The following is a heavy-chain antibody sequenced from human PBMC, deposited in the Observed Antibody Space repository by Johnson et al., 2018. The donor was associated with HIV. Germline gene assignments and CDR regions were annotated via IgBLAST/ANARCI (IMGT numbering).Heavy chain of an antibody. J-gene: IGHJ3*02. Sequence: VQLVESGGGLVQPGGSLSLSCAASRFTSCSYWMSWVRQAPGKGLAWVSGISWNRGSIGSADSVTGRVTIPRDNAKNSLYLQVNSLRTEDTAVYYCAKAFEPLGGSYLDAFDIWGQGTMVTVSS. D-gene: IGHD1-26*01. CDR1: RFTSCSYW. CDR3: AKAFEPLGGSYLDAFDI. CDR2: ISWNRGSI. V-gene: IGHV3-9*02.